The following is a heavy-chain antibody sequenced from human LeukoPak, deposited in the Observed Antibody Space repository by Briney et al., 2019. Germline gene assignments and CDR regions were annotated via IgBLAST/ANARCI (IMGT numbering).Heavy chain of an antibody. D-gene: IGHD3-3*01. CDR3: AKDLRSGYSTRRYGMDV. Sequence: GGSLRLSCAASGFTFNSYAMNWVRQAPGKGLEWVSAISGSGGSTYYADSVKGRFTISRDNSKNTLYLQMNSLRAEDTAVYYCAKDLRSGYSTRRYGMDVWGQGTTVTVSS. CDR2: ISGSGGST. J-gene: IGHJ6*02. CDR1: GFTFNSYA. V-gene: IGHV3-23*01.